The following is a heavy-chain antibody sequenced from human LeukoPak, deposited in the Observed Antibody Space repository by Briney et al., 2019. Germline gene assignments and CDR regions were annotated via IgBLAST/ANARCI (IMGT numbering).Heavy chain of an antibody. CDR1: GGSISSYY. CDR3: ARIYVWESGWFDP. D-gene: IGHD3-16*01. CDR2: IYYSGST. Sequence: SETLSLICTVSGGSISSYYWSWIRQPPGKGLEWIGYIYYSGSTNYNPSLKSRVTISVDTSKNQFSLKLSSVTAADTAVYYCARIYVWESGWFDPWGQGTLVTVSS. J-gene: IGHJ5*02. V-gene: IGHV4-59*01.